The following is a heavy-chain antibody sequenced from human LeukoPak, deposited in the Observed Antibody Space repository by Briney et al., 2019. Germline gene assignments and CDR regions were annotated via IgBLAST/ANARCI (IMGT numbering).Heavy chain of an antibody. CDR1: GFTFGSYS. V-gene: IGHV3-21*01. J-gene: IGHJ4*02. CDR2: ISSSSSYI. CDR3: ARVTVVTPRGGASFDY. Sequence: PGGSLRLSCAASGFTFGSYSMNWVRQAPGKGLEWVSSISSSSSYIYYADSVKGRFTISRDNAKNSLYLQMNSLRAENTAVYYCARVTVVTPRGGASFDYWGQGTLVTVSS. D-gene: IGHD4-23*01.